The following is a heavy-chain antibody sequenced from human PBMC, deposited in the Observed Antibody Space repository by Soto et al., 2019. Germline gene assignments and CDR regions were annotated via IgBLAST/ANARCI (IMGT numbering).Heavy chain of an antibody. CDR3: AHSFSGSYWGYYYYGMDV. CDR1: GFSLSTSGVG. V-gene: IGHV2-5*02. D-gene: IGHD1-26*01. Sequence: QITLKESGPTLVKPTQTLTLTCTFSGFSLSTSGVGVGWIRQPPGKALEWLALIYWDDDKRYSPSLKSRLTITKDTSKTQVVLTMTNMDPVDTATYYCAHSFSGSYWGYYYYGMDVWGQGTTVTVSS. CDR2: IYWDDDK. J-gene: IGHJ6*02.